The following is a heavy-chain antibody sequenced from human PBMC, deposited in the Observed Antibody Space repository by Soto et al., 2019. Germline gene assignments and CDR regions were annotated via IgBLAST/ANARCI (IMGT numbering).Heavy chain of an antibody. J-gene: IGHJ3*02. V-gene: IGHV3-23*01. CDR3: ARRPDAFDI. Sequence: LRLSCAGSGSTFTDFTMTWVRQAPGKGLEWVSAISGDGLSTYYAGSVKGRFTISRDNSKTTLYLQMNSLRAEDTAVYYCARRPDAFDIWGRGAMVTVSS. CDR1: GSTFTDFT. CDR2: ISGDGLST.